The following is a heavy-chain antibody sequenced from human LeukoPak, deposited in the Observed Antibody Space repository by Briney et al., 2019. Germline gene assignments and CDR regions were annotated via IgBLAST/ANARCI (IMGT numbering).Heavy chain of an antibody. CDR2: ISNNGGST. Sequence: GGSLRLFCAASGFTFSSYAMHWVRQAPGKGLEYVSAISNNGGSTYYANSVKGRFTISRDNSKNTLYLQMGSLRAEDMAVYYCARVDSYGYLYYMDVWGKGTTVTVSS. D-gene: IGHD5-18*01. CDR3: ARVDSYGYLYYMDV. J-gene: IGHJ6*03. V-gene: IGHV3-64*01. CDR1: GFTFSSYA.